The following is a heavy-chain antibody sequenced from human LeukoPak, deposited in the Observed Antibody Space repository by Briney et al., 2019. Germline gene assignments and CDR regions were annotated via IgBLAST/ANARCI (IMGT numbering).Heavy chain of an antibody. J-gene: IGHJ3*02. V-gene: IGHV3-23*01. Sequence: GRSLRLSCAASGFTFSSYAMSWVRQAPGKGLEWVSAISGSGGSTYYADSVKGRFTISRDNSKNTLYLQMNSLRAEDTAVYYCAKDIYSRDAFDIWGQGTMVTVSS. D-gene: IGHD6-13*01. CDR1: GFTFSSYA. CDR2: ISGSGGST. CDR3: AKDIYSRDAFDI.